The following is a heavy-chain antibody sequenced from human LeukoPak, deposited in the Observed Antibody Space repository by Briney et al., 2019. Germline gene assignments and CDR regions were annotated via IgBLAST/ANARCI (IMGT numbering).Heavy chain of an antibody. CDR3: ARDAAAGRGLDY. D-gene: IGHD6-13*01. V-gene: IGHV4-34*01. J-gene: IGHJ4*02. Sequence: GSLRLSCAASGFTFSSYWMSWIRQPPGKGLEWIGEINHSGSTNYNPSLKSRVTISVDTSKNQFSLKLSSVTAADTAVYYCARDAAAGRGLDYWGQGTLVTVSS. CDR2: INHSGST. CDR1: GFTFSSYW.